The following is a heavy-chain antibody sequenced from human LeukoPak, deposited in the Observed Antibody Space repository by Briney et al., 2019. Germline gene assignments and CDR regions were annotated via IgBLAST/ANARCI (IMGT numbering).Heavy chain of an antibody. CDR1: GFTFSSYW. CDR2: INIDGSST. J-gene: IGHJ4*02. CDR3: ARAIGSSWGKVDY. Sequence: PGGSLRLSCAASGFTFSSYWMHWVRQAPGKGLVWVSRINIDGSSTSYADSVKGRFPILRDNAKNTVYLEMNSLRSEDTAVYYCARAIGSSWGKVDYWGQGTLVTVSS. V-gene: IGHV3-74*01. D-gene: IGHD6-13*01.